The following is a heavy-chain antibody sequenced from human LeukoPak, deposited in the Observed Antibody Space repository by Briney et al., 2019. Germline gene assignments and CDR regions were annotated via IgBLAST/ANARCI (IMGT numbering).Heavy chain of an antibody. Sequence: SETLSLTCTVSGGSISSSSYYWGWIRQPPGKGLEWIGSIYYSGSTYYNPSLKSRVTISVDTSKNQFSLKLSSVTAADTAVYYCARGRYCSSTSCFPHYYYYYMDVWGKGTTVTVSS. V-gene: IGHV4-39*07. CDR3: ARGRYCSSTSCFPHYYYYYMDV. J-gene: IGHJ6*03. CDR2: IYYSGST. CDR1: GGSISSSSYY. D-gene: IGHD2-2*01.